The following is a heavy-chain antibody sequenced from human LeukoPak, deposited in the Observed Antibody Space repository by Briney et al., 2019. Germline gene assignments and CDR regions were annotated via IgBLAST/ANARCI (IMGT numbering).Heavy chain of an antibody. Sequence: ASVKVSCKASGYIFTGQFMHWVRQAPGQGLEWMAMYNPNSGDTTFSQRFQDRVTMTRDTSVNTAFMELRRLTSDDTAVYYCARGGPRGNGFDYWGQGTLVSVSS. D-gene: IGHD6-25*01. V-gene: IGHV1-2*02. CDR2: YNPNSGDT. CDR3: ARGGPRGNGFDY. J-gene: IGHJ4*02. CDR1: GYIFTGQF.